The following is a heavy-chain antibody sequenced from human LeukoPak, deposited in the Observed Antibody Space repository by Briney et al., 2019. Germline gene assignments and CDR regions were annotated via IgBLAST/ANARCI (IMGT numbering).Heavy chain of an antibody. CDR1: GGSISSYY. Sequence: SETLSLTCTVSGGSISSYYWSWIRQPPGKGLEWIGSVYYSGTTAYNPSLKSRVTISVDMSKEQFSLRLGSVTAADTARYYCARGTLYRGWSYYLDFWGQGSQVTVSS. CDR2: VYYSGTT. D-gene: IGHD6-19*01. J-gene: IGHJ4*02. CDR3: ARGTLYRGWSYYLDF. V-gene: IGHV4-59*12.